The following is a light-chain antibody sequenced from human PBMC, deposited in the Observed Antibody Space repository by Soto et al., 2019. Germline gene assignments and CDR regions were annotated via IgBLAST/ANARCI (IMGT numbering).Light chain of an antibody. V-gene: IGKV3-20*01. CDR3: QQYGSSGT. CDR2: GAS. J-gene: IGKJ1*01. Sequence: EIVLTHSPCTLSLSPGERATLSFRASQSVSSSYLAWYQQKPGQAPRLLIYGASSRATGIPDRFSGSGSGTDFTLTISRLEPEDFAVYYCQQYGSSGTFGQGTKVDIK. CDR1: QSVSSSY.